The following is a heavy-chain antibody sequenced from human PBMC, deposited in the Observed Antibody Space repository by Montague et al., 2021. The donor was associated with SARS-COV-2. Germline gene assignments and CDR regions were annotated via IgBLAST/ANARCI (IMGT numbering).Heavy chain of an antibody. CDR1: GGSISRYS. CDR2: ICNSGST. J-gene: IGHJ3*02. CDR3: ARVGRGSSWYEVAFDI. V-gene: IGHV4-59*01. Sequence: SETLSLTCTVSGGSISRYSWTWIRQPPGKGLEWIGYICNSGSTNYNPSLTSRVTISVDTSKNQFSLKLSSVAAADTAVYYCARVGRGSSWYEVAFDIWGQGTVVTASS. D-gene: IGHD6-13*01.